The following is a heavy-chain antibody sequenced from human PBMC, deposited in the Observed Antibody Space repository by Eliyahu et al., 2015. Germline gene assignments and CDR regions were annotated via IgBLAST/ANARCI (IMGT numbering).Heavy chain of an antibody. D-gene: IGHD2-2*01. CDR3: ATDCSSTSCGTRYGMDV. CDR1: GGSFSGYY. Sequence: QVQLQQWGAGLLKPSETLSLTCAXYGGSFSGYYWXWIRQPPGKGLEWIGEINHSGSTNYNPSLKSRVTISVDTSKNQFSLKLSSVTAADMAVYYCATDCSSTSCGTRYGMDVWGQGTTVTVSS. J-gene: IGHJ6*02. V-gene: IGHV4-34*01. CDR2: INHSGST.